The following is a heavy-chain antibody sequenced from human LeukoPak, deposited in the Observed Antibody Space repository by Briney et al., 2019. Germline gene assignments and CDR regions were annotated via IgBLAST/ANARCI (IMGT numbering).Heavy chain of an antibody. V-gene: IGHV4-39*07. CDR2: IFYSGST. CDR1: SGSISTSNYY. CDR3: ARDQSGWFDP. D-gene: IGHD3-10*01. J-gene: IGHJ5*02. Sequence: SETLSLTCTVSSGSISTSNYYWGWVRQPPGKALEWIGNIFYSGSTYYSPSLKSRVTISVDTSKNQFSLKLSSVTAADTAVYYCARDQSGWFDPWGQGTLVTVSS.